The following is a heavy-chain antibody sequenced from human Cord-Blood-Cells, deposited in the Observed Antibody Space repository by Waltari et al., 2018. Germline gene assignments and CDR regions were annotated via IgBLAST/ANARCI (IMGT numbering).Heavy chain of an antibody. CDR2: INAGKCNT. Sequence: QVQLVQSGAGVKKPGASVKVSCKASGYTFTSYAMHWVRQAPGQRLEWMGWINAGKCNTKYSQKFQGRVTITRDTSASTADMELSSLRSEDTAVYYCARESSSWYFDYWGQRTLVTVSS. V-gene: IGHV1-3*01. D-gene: IGHD6-13*01. CDR1: GYTFTSYA. J-gene: IGHJ4*02. CDR3: ARESSSWYFDY.